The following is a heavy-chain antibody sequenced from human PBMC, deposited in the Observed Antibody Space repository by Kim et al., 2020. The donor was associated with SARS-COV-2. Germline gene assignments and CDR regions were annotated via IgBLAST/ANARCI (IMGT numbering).Heavy chain of an antibody. CDR2: T. J-gene: IGHJ4*02. CDR3: ASDYGDYLFDY. D-gene: IGHD4-17*01. V-gene: IGHV4-39*01. Sequence: TYNTPSLKSRVTISVDTSKNQFSLKLSSVTAADTAVYYCASDYGDYLFDYWGQGTLVTVSS.